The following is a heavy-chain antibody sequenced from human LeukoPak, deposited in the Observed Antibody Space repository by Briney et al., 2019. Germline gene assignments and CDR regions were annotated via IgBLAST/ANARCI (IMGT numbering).Heavy chain of an antibody. CDR2: IKQDGSEK. CDR1: GFTFSSYW. V-gene: IGHV3-7*01. J-gene: IGHJ4*02. Sequence: GGSPGLSCAASGFTFSSYWMSLVRQAAGTGLAWVANIKQDGSEKYYVDSVKGRFTISRDNAKNSLYLQMNSLRAEDTAVYYCARDFSWFFDYWGQGTLVTVSS. CDR3: ARDFSWFFDY. D-gene: IGHD6-13*01.